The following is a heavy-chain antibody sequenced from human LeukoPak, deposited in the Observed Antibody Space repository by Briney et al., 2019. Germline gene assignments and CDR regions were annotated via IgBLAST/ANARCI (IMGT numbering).Heavy chain of an antibody. V-gene: IGHV3-53*01. D-gene: IGHD1-26*01. J-gene: IGHJ6*03. CDR2: IYSGGST. Sequence: PGGSLRLSCAASGFTVSSNHMSWVRQAPGKGLEWVSVIYSGGSTYYADSVKGRFTISRDNSKNTLYLQMNSLRAEDTAVYYCARIMNDSGSQNFWPYYYMDVWGKGTTVTVSS. CDR1: GFTVSSNH. CDR3: ARIMNDSGSQNFWPYYYMDV.